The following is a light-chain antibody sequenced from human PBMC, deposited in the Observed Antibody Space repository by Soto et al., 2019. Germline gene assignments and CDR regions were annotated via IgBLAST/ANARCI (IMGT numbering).Light chain of an antibody. CDR3: QQYYDWPLLT. J-gene: IGKJ4*01. Sequence: EIMMSQSPATLSVSPGERATFSCRASQSVSSNLAWYQQKAGQAPRLLIYGASARATGIPARFSGSGSGTESTLSISSLQSEDFAVYYCQQYYDWPLLTFGGGTKVEIK. CDR1: QSVSSN. CDR2: GAS. V-gene: IGKV3-15*01.